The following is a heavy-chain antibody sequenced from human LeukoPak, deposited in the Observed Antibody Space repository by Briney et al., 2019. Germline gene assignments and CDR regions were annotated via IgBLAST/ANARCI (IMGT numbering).Heavy chain of an antibody. Sequence: SETLSLTCTVSGGSISSYYWSWIRQPPGKGLEWIGYIHYSGGTNYHPSLKSRVTISVDTSKSQFSLKLSSVTAADTAVYYCARGGDILTGYYSFDYWGQGTLVTVSS. CDR2: IHYSGGT. CDR1: GGSISSYY. J-gene: IGHJ4*02. CDR3: ARGGDILTGYYSFDY. D-gene: IGHD3-9*01. V-gene: IGHV4-59*01.